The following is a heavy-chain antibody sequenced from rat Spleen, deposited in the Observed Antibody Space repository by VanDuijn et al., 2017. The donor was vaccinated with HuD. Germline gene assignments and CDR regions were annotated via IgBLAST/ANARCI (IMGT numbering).Heavy chain of an antibody. CDR2: ITNTGGNI. V-gene: IGHV5-31*01. J-gene: IGHJ3*01. D-gene: IGHD1-1*01. CDR1: GFTFNKYW. CDR3: TTVVQGHGFAY. Sequence: EVQLVESGGGLVQPGRSLKLSCVASGFTFNKYWMNWIRQDPGKGLEWVASITNTGGNIYYPDSVKGRFTISRDNAKSTLYLQMDSLRSEDTATYYCTTVVQGHGFAYWGQGTLVTVSS.